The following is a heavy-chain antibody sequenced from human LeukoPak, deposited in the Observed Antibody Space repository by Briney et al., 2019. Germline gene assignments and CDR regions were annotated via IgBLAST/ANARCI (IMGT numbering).Heavy chain of an antibody. J-gene: IGHJ4*02. V-gene: IGHV3-30*04. Sequence: PGGSLRLSCAPSGFTFSSYAMHWVRQPPGKGLEWGAVISYDGSNKYYADSVKGRFTISRDNSKNTLYLQMDSLSAEDTAVYYCARGLPRDGDHYHSTSVDSWGLGTRVTVSS. CDR3: ARGLPRDGDHYHSTSVDS. D-gene: IGHD3-22*01. CDR2: ISYDGSNK. CDR1: GFTFSSYA.